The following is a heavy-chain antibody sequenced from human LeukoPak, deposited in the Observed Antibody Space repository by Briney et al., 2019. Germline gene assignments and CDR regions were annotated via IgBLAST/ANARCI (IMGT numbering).Heavy chain of an antibody. D-gene: IGHD3-16*02. CDR3: ARAFMITFGGVIDPLNAFDI. V-gene: IGHV3-7*01. CDR2: IKQDGSEK. CDR1: GFTFSSYG. Sequence: PGGSLRLSCAASGFTFSSYGMHWVRQAPGKGLEWVANIKQDGSEKYYVDSVKGRFTISRDNAKNSLYLQMNSLRAEDTAVYYCARAFMITFGGVIDPLNAFDIWGQGTMVTVSS. J-gene: IGHJ3*02.